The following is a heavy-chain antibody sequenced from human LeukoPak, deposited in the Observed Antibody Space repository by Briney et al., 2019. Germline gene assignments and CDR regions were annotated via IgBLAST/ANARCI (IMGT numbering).Heavy chain of an antibody. CDR2: ISAYNGNT. Sequence: AASVKVSCKASGYTFTSYGISWVRQAPGQGLEWMGWISAYNGNTNYAQKPQGRVTMTTDTSTSTAYMELRSLRSDDTTVYYCARDLAVPTSYYYDSSGYYPFDYWGQGTLVTVSS. V-gene: IGHV1-18*01. J-gene: IGHJ4*02. CDR1: GYTFTSYG. D-gene: IGHD3-22*01. CDR3: ARDLAVPTSYYYDSSGYYPFDY.